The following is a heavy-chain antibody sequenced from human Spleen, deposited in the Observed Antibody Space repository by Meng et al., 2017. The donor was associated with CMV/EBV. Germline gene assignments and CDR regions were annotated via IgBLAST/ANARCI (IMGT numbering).Heavy chain of an antibody. CDR1: GFPFSSFA. J-gene: IGHJ4*02. Sequence: GGSLRLSCAASGFPFSSFAMSWARQAPGEGLEWVSVISGNGGTTYYADSVKGRFTISRDNSKNTVYLQMNSLRAEDTAVYYCAKGGSNTVIRVDTLFDYWGQGTLVTVSS. V-gene: IGHV3-23*01. D-gene: IGHD3-22*01. CDR3: AKGGSNTVIRVDTLFDY. CDR2: ISGNGGTT.